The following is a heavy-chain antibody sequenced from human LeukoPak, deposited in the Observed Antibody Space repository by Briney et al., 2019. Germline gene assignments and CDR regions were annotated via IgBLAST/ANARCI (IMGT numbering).Heavy chain of an antibody. D-gene: IGHD3-22*01. Sequence: ASVKVSCKASGGTFSSYAISWVRQAPGQGLEWMGIINPSGGSTSYAQKFQGRVTMTRDTSTSTVYMELSSLRSEDTAAYYCARDLDSSGYSWFDPWGQGTLVTVSS. V-gene: IGHV1-46*01. CDR3: ARDLDSSGYSWFDP. J-gene: IGHJ5*02. CDR2: INPSGGST. CDR1: GGTFSSYA.